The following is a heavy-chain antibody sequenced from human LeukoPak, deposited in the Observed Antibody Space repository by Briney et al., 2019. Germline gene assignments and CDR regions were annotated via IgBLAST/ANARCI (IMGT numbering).Heavy chain of an antibody. V-gene: IGHV3-23*01. J-gene: IGHJ4*02. Sequence: PGGSLRLSCAASGFTFSRSAMSWVRQAPGKGLEWVSTISSSGGTTYYADSVKGRFTISRDNSKNTLYLQMSSLRAEDTAIYYCAKSNRYGDYENFDYWGQGTLVTVSS. CDR3: AKSNRYGDYENFDY. CDR1: GFTFSRSA. D-gene: IGHD4-17*01. CDR2: ISSSGGTT.